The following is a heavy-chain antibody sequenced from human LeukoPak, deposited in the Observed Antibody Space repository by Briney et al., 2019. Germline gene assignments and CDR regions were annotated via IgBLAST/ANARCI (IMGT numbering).Heavy chain of an antibody. Sequence: PGGTLRLSCAASGFTFSGYAMTWVRQAPGKGLEWVSVISHSGGATYYADSVKGRFTISRDDSKNTLYLQMNSLRAEDTAVYYCAKERFGELSPADYWGQGTLVTVSS. CDR1: GFTFSGYA. D-gene: IGHD3-10*01. J-gene: IGHJ4*02. CDR3: AKERFGELSPADY. V-gene: IGHV3-23*01. CDR2: ISHSGGAT.